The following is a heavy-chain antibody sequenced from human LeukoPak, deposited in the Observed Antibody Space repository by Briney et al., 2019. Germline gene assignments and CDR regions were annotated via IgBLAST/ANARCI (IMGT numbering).Heavy chain of an antibody. CDR2: ISYDGSNK. V-gene: IGHV3-30*18. J-gene: IGHJ5*02. Sequence: GGSLRLSCAASGFTFSSYGMHWVRQAPGKGLEWVAVISYDGSNKFYADSVKGRFTISRDNSKNTLYLQMNSLRAEDTAVYYCAKDYLLGYCSGGICYTSNWFDPWGQGTLVTASS. CDR1: GFTFSSYG. CDR3: AKDYLLGYCSGGICYTSNWFDP. D-gene: IGHD2-15*01.